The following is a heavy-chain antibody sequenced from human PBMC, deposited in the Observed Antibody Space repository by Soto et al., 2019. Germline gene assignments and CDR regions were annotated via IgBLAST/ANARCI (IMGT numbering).Heavy chain of an antibody. J-gene: IGHJ4*02. CDR1: GYTFTSYG. V-gene: IGHV1-18*04. CDR2: ISAYNGNT. CDR3: ASYGVYYDSSGPPS. D-gene: IGHD3-22*01. Sequence: ASVKVSCKASGYTFTSYGISWVRQAPGQGLEWMGWISAYNGNTNYAQKLQGRVTMTTDTSTSTAYMELRSLRSDDTAVYYCASYGVYYDSSGPPSWGQGTRVTVSS.